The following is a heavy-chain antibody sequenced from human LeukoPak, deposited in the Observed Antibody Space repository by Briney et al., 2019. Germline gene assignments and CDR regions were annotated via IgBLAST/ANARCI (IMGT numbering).Heavy chain of an antibody. CDR1: GFTFSSYG. CDR3: AKYDSSGSGYYYYYMDV. D-gene: IGHD3-22*01. Sequence: GGSLRLSCAASGFTFSSYGMHWVRQAPGKGLEWVAVISYDGSNKYYADSVKGRFTISRDNSKNTLYLQMNSLRAEDTAVYYCAKYDSSGSGYYYYYMDVWGKGTTVTVSS. CDR2: ISYDGSNK. J-gene: IGHJ6*03. V-gene: IGHV3-30*18.